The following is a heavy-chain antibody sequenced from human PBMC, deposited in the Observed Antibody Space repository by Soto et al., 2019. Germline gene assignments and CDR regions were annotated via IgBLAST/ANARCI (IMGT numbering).Heavy chain of an antibody. CDR2: INHSGST. CDR3: ARCIAVAGTLRYYYGMDV. J-gene: IGHJ6*02. CDR1: GGSFSGYY. Sequence: SETLSLTCAVYGGSFSGYYWSWIRQPPGKGLEWIGEINHSGSTNYNPSLKSRVTISVDTSKNQFSLKLSSVTAADTAVYYCARCIAVAGTLRYYYGMDVWGQGTTVTVSS. D-gene: IGHD6-19*01. V-gene: IGHV4-34*01.